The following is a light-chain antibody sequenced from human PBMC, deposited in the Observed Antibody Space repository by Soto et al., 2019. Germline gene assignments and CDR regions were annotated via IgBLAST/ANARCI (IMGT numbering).Light chain of an antibody. Sequence: QSALTQPASVSGSPGQSITISCTGTSNDVVGYNLVSWFQQHPGKAPKLMISEVNKRPSGVSNRFSGSKSANTASLTLSGLEVEDEADYYCCSRVGGSSTPWVFGGGTKLTVL. CDR1: SNDVVGYNL. V-gene: IGLV2-23*02. J-gene: IGLJ3*02. CDR3: CSRVGGSSTPWV. CDR2: EVN.